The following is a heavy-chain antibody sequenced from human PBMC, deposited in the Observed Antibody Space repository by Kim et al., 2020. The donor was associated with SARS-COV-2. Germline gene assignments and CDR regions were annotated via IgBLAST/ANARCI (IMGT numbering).Heavy chain of an antibody. CDR3: AREVIAARSPLDY. V-gene: IGHV1-69*01. Sequence: YAQKFQGRVTITADESTSTAYMELSSLRSEDTAVYYCAREVIAARSPLDYWGQGTLVTVSS. J-gene: IGHJ4*02. D-gene: IGHD6-6*01.